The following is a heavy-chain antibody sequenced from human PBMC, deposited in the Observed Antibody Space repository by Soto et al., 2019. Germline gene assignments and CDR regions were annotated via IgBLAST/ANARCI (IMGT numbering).Heavy chain of an antibody. J-gene: IGHJ4*02. Sequence: GGSLRLSCAASGFTFSSYSMNWVRQAPGKGLEWVSYISSSSSTIYYADSVKGRFTIPRDNAKNSLYLQMNSLRDEDTAVYYCASGGYFDWLLYYFDYWGQGTLVTVS. D-gene: IGHD3-9*01. CDR1: GFTFSSYS. CDR3: ASGGYFDWLLYYFDY. CDR2: ISSSSSTI. V-gene: IGHV3-48*02.